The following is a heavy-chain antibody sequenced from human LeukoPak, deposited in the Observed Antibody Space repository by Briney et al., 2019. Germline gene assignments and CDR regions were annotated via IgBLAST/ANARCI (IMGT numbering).Heavy chain of an antibody. CDR3: ARAYSSGWPDY. CDR2: ISSSSSYI. Sequence: GGSLRLSCAASGFTFSNAWMSWVRQAPGKGLEWVSSISSSSSYIYYADSVKGRFTISRDNAKNSLYLQMNSLRAEDTAVYYCARAYSSGWPDYWGQGTLVTVSS. CDR1: GFTFSNAW. J-gene: IGHJ4*02. D-gene: IGHD6-19*01. V-gene: IGHV3-21*01.